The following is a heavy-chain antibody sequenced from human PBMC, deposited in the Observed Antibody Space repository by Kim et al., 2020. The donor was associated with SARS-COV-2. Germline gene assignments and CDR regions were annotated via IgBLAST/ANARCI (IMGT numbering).Heavy chain of an antibody. CDR1: GYTFTSYY. D-gene: IGHD1-26*01. Sequence: ASVKVSCKASGYTFTSYYMHWVRQAPGQGLEWMGIINPSGGSTSYAQKFQGRVTMTRDTSTSTVYMELSSLRSEDTAVYYCASSGGSYGAFDIWGQGTMFTVSS. J-gene: IGHJ3*02. CDR2: INPSGGST. CDR3: ASSGGSYGAFDI. V-gene: IGHV1-46*01.